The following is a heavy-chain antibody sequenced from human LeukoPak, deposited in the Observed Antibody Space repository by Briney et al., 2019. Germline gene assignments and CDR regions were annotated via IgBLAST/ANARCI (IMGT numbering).Heavy chain of an antibody. CDR3: ALSAWGRPFDY. CDR1: GGTFSSYV. D-gene: IGHD3-16*01. V-gene: IGHV1-69*13. CDR2: IIPIFGTA. Sequence: SVQVSCQASGGTFSSYVISWVRQAPGQGLEWMGGIIPIFGTANYAQKFQGRVTITADESTSTAYMELSSLRSEDTAVYYCALSAWGRPFDYWGQGTLVTVSS. J-gene: IGHJ4*02.